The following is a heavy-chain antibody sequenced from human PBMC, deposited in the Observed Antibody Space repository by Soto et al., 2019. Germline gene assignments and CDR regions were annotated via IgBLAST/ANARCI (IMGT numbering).Heavy chain of an antibody. CDR1: GGSISSSSYY. Sequence: SETLSLTCTVSGGSISSSSYYWGWIRQPPGKGLEWIGSIYYSGSTYYNPSLKSRVTISVDTSKNQSSLKLSSVTAADTAVYYCARLRWGYYYGMDVWGQGTTVTVSS. D-gene: IGHD1-26*01. V-gene: IGHV4-39*01. J-gene: IGHJ6*02. CDR2: IYYSGST. CDR3: ARLRWGYYYGMDV.